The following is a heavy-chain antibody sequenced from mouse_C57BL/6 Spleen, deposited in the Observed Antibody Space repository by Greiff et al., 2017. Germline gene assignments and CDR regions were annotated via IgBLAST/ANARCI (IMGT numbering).Heavy chain of an antibody. D-gene: IGHD1-1*01. V-gene: IGHV1-55*01. CDR1: GYTFTSYW. CDR3: ARLITTVVAGDY. J-gene: IGHJ2*01. Sequence: VQLQQPGAELVKPGASVKMSCKASGYTFTSYWITWVKQRPGQGLEWIGDIYPGSGSTNYNEKFKSKATLTVDTSSSQAYMQLSSLTSEDAAVYYCARLITTVVAGDYWGQGTTLTVSS. CDR2: IYPGSGST.